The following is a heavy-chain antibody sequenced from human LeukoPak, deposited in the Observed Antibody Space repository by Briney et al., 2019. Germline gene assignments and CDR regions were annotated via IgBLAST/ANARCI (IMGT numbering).Heavy chain of an antibody. CDR3: ASTDSITGTTSSWFDP. V-gene: IGHV1-8*01. CDR2: MNPNSGNT. CDR1: GYTFTSYD. J-gene: IGHJ5*02. Sequence: ASVKVSCKASGYTFTSYDINWVRQATGQGLEWMGWMNPNSGNTGYAQKFQGRVTMTRNTSISTAYMKLSSLRSEDTAVYYCASTDSITGTTSSWFDPWGQGTLVTVSS. D-gene: IGHD1-7*01.